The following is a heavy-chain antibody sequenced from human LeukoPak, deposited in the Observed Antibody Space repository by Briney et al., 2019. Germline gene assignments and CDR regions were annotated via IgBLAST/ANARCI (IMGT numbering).Heavy chain of an antibody. V-gene: IGHV3-49*03. CDR1: GFTFGDYA. CDR2: IRSKAYGETT. J-gene: IGHJ6*02. CDR3: TRHIVVVPAAMSSYYYGMDV. Sequence: GGSLRLSCTASGFTFGDYAMSWFRQAPGKGLEWVGFIRSKAYGETTEYAASVKDRFTISRDDSKSIAYLQMNSLKTEDTAVYYCTRHIVVVPAAMSSYYYGMDVWGQGTTVTVSS. D-gene: IGHD2-2*01.